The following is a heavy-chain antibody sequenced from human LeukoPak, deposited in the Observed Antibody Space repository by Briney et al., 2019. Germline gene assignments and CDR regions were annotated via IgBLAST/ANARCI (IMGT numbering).Heavy chain of an antibody. CDR1: GFTFSSYA. CDR3: ARAPREGFSGSYHDY. V-gene: IGHV3-64*01. J-gene: IGHJ4*02. CDR2: ISSNGDNT. Sequence: GGSLRLSCTASGFTFSSYAMHWVRQAPGKGLEYVSAISSNGDNTYYANSVKGRFTISRDNSKNTLYLQMASLRGEDTAVYYCARAPREGFSGSYHDYWGQGTLVTVSS. D-gene: IGHD1-26*01.